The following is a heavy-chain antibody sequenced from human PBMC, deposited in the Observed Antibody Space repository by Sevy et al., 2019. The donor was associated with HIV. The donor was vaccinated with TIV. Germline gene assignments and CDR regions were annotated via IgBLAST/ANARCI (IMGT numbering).Heavy chain of an antibody. J-gene: IGHJ4*02. Sequence: SETLSLTCAVSSYSISSRYYWGWVRQPQGKGLGWIARMSYSGGTYYNPSPRSRVTISLDTSENQFSLKLTSVTAADTAVYYCASDITSNWLFFDYWGQGILVTVSS. D-gene: IGHD6-13*01. CDR3: ASDITSNWLFFDY. V-gene: IGHV4-38-2*01. CDR1: SYSISSRYY. CDR2: MSYSGGT.